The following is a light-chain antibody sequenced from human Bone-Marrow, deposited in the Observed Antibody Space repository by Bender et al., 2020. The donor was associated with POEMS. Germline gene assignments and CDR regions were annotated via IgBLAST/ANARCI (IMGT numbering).Light chain of an antibody. V-gene: IGLV1-44*01. Sequence: QSVLTQPPSASGTPGQRVTISCSGGSSNIGAHAVNWYQHLPGTAPKLLIYSCHRRPSEVPDRFSGSRSGTSASLAISGLQSEDEADYYCAVWDDSLNGWVFGGGTKLTVL. CDR1: SSNIGAHA. CDR3: AVWDDSLNGWV. CDR2: SCH. J-gene: IGLJ3*02.